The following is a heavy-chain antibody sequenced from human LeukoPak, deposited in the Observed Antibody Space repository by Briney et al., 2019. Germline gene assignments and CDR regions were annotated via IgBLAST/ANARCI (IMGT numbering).Heavy chain of an antibody. CDR2: IYTSGST. V-gene: IGHV4-61*02. CDR3: ARGPYYYDSSGNFDY. D-gene: IGHD3-22*01. Sequence: SETLSLTCTVSGDSISSGNYYWSWTRHPAGKGLEWIGRIYTSGSTNYNPSLKSRVTISVHTSKNQFSLKLSSVTAADTAVYYCARGPYYYDSSGNFDYWGQGTLVTVSS. J-gene: IGHJ4*02. CDR1: GDSISSGNYY.